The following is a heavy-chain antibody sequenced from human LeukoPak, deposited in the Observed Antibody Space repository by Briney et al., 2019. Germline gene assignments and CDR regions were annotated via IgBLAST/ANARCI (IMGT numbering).Heavy chain of an antibody. J-gene: IGHJ4*02. CDR1: GFTFSSYW. Sequence: GGSLRLSCAASGFTFSSYWMHWVRQGPGKGLVWVSYISGDGSRTTYADSVKGRFTISRDNAKNTLDLQMNSLRAEDTAVYYCAKDLHDTSGYYYSDYWGQGTLVTVSS. D-gene: IGHD3-22*01. V-gene: IGHV3-74*01. CDR2: ISGDGSRT. CDR3: AKDLHDTSGYYYSDY.